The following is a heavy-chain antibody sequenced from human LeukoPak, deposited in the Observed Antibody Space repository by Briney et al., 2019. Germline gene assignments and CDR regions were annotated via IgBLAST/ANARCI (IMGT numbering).Heavy chain of an antibody. V-gene: IGHV3-48*03. CDR2: ISSSGSTI. CDR3: ARTRCSGGTCYLDY. D-gene: IGHD2-15*01. J-gene: IGHJ4*02. CDR1: GFIFSSYE. Sequence: PGGSLRLSCAASGFIFSSYEMNWVRQAPGKGLEWVSYISSSGSTIEYEDSVKGRFTISRDNAKNSLYLQMNSLRAEDTAVYYCARTRCSGGTCYLDYWGQGTLVTVSS.